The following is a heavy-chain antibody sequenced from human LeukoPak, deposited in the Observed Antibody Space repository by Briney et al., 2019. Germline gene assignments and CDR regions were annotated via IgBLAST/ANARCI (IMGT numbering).Heavy chain of an antibody. D-gene: IGHD6-19*01. CDR3: ARERVAVAGTAWFDY. Sequence: PGGSLRLSCAASGFTFSIYGMSWDRQAPGKGLEWVSGINWNGGSTGYADSVKGRFTISRDNAKNSLYLQMNSLRAEDTALYYCARERVAVAGTAWFDYWGQGTLVTVSS. J-gene: IGHJ4*02. CDR1: GFTFSIYG. V-gene: IGHV3-20*04. CDR2: INWNGGST.